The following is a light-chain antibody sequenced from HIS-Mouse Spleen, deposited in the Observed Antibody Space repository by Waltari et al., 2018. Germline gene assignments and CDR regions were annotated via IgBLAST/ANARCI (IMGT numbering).Light chain of an antibody. Sequence: QSALTQPASVSGSPGQSITIPCPGTSSDVGSYNLLSWYQQHPGKAPKLMIYEGSKRPSGVSNRFSGSKSGNTASLTISGLQAEDEADYYCCSYAGSSTFDVVFGGGTKLTVL. CDR3: CSYAGSSTFDVV. CDR2: EGS. J-gene: IGLJ2*01. V-gene: IGLV2-23*03. CDR1: SSDVGSYNL.